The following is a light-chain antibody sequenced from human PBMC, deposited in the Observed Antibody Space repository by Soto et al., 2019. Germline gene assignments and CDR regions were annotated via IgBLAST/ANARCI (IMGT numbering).Light chain of an antibody. CDR2: VTS. V-gene: IGLV2-14*01. Sequence: QSVLTQPASVSGSPGQSITISCTGTSSDVGDYKYVSWYQQHPDKAPKLIIFVTSNRPSGVFHRFSGSKSGNTASLTISESLAEDDDDDYCSSYTPSDNTYVFGPGTKFTVL. CDR3: SSYTPSDNTYV. J-gene: IGLJ1*01. CDR1: SSDVGDYKY.